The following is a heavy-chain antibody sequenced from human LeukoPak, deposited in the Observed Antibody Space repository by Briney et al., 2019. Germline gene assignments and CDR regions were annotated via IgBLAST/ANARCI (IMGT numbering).Heavy chain of an antibody. V-gene: IGHV3-11*04. CDR1: GFTFSDYY. J-gene: IGHJ4*02. CDR3: ARVAQLWFGNDY. Sequence: KPGGSLRLSCAASGFTFSDYYMTWIRQAPGKGLEWVSYISSSGTTIYYADSVKGRFTISRDNAKNSLHLQMNSLRAEDTAVYYCARVAQLWFGNDYWGQGTLVTVSS. CDR2: ISSSGTTI. D-gene: IGHD5-18*01.